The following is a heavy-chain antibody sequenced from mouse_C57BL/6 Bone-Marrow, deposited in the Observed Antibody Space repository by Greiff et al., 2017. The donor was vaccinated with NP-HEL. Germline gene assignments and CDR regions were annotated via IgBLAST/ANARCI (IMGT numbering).Heavy chain of an antibody. CDR2: INSDGGST. D-gene: IGHD2-5*01. CDR3: ARPTIVTTRSYYYAMDY. CDR1: EYEFPSHD. J-gene: IGHJ4*01. Sequence: EVKLVESGGGLVQPGESLKLSCESNEYEFPSHDMSWVRKTPEKRLELVAAINSDGGSTYYPDTMERRSIISRDNTKKTLYLQMSSLRSEDTALYYCARPTIVTTRSYYYAMDYWGQGTSVTVSS. V-gene: IGHV5-2*01.